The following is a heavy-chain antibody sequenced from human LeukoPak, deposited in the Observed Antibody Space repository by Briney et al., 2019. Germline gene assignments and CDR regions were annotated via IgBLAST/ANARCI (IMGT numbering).Heavy chain of an antibody. D-gene: IGHD3-10*01. J-gene: IGHJ5*02. CDR3: ARAFYFGSGGDP. Sequence: GGSLRLSCAVSGFTFSDHSMNWVRQAPGKGLEWVSYISSSSRTIYYAESVKGRFTISRDNAKKSLYLQMNSLRDEDTAVYYCARAFYFGSGGDPWGQGTLVTVSS. CDR1: GFTFSDHS. V-gene: IGHV3-48*02. CDR2: ISSSSRTI.